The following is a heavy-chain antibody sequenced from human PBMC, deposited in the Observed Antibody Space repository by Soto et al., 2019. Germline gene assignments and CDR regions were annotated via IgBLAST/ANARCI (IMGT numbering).Heavy chain of an antibody. CDR2: IYYSGNN. CDR3: ARGRRVGVTATDAFDI. V-gene: IGHV4-30-4*01. CDR1: GGSITSGDNY. Sequence: QVQLQESGPGLVKPSQTLSLTCTVSGGSITSGDNYWSWIRQPPGKGLEWIGYIYYSGNNYYNPSRRSRLPISGDTSKTQFSMELNSVTAADPAVYYGARGRRVGVTATDAFDIWGQGKMVTVTS. J-gene: IGHJ3*02. D-gene: IGHD2-21*02.